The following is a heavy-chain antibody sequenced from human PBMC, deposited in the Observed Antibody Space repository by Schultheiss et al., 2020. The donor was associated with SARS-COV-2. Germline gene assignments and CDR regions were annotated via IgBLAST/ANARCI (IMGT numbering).Heavy chain of an antibody. CDR2: IYPGDSDA. V-gene: IGHV5-51*01. CDR1: GYSFSSYW. J-gene: IGHJ4*02. CDR3: ARQPEGDY. Sequence: GSLRLSCQGFGYSFSSYWIGWVRQMPGKGLEWMGIIYPGDSDARYSPSFRGQVTMSADTSNDTAYLQWSSLKASDSAIYYCARQPEGDYWGQGTVVTVSS.